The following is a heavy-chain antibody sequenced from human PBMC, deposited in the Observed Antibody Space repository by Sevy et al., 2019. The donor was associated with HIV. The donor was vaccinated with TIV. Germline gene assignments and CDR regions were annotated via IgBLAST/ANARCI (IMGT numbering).Heavy chain of an antibody. J-gene: IGHJ4*02. CDR3: AREGCTKPHDY. D-gene: IGHD2-8*01. CDR1: GLTFSKYS. V-gene: IGHV3-23*01. CDR2: LSFGCGEI. Sequence: GGSLRLSCAASGLTFSKYSMSWVRQPPGKGLEWVSALSFGCGEINYADSVKGRFTISRDNSKSSVYLQMNNLRPEGTAVYYCAREGCTKPHDYWGQRTLVTVSS.